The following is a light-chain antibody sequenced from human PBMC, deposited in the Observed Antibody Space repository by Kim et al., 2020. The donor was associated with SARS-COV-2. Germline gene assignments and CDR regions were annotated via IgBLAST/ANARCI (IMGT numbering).Light chain of an antibody. Sequence: SPGERTTLSCKASQSVMNNLAWYQQTPGQAPRLLIYGASTRATGIPARFSGSGSGTEFTLIISSLQSEDFAVYYCQQYNNLPPFTFGQGTKLEI. CDR1: QSVMNN. CDR2: GAS. V-gene: IGKV3-15*01. J-gene: IGKJ2*01. CDR3: QQYNNLPPFT.